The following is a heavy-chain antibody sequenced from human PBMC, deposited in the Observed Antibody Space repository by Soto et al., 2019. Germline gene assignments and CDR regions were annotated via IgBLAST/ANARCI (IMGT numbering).Heavy chain of an antibody. Sequence: PSETLSLTCAVYGGSFSGYYWTWIRQPPGTGLEWIGEINHSGSTNHNPSLKSRVTISVDTSKNQFSLKLSSVIAADTAVYYCARAAPRYCSGGSCYSGRDYCGQGTLVTVSA. CDR3: ARAAPRYCSGGSCYSGRDY. D-gene: IGHD2-15*01. V-gene: IGHV4-34*01. CDR2: INHSGST. J-gene: IGHJ4*02. CDR1: GGSFSGYY.